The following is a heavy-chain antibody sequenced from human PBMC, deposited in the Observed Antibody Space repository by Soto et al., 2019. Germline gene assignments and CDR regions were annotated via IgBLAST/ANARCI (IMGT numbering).Heavy chain of an antibody. D-gene: IGHD2-21*02. V-gene: IGHV1-69*13. CDR2: IIPIFGTA. J-gene: IGHJ3*02. CDR3: ARGIVVTAISRVAFDI. Sequence: SVKVSCKASGGTFSSYAISWVRQAPGQGLEWMGGIIPIFGTANYAQKFQGRVTITADESTSTAYMELSSLRSEDTAVYYCARGIVVTAISRVAFDIWGQGTMVTVSS. CDR1: GGTFSSYA.